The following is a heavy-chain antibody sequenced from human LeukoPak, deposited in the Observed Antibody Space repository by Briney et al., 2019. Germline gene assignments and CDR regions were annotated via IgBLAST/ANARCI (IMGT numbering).Heavy chain of an antibody. Sequence: GGSLRLSCAASGFTFDDYAMHWVRQAPGKGLEWVSGISWNSGSMGYADSVKGRFPISRDNAKNSLYLQMNSLRAEATAVYYCARVPRIRLGELSASTDYYYYYGMDVWGQGTTVTVSS. V-gene: IGHV3-9*01. CDR2: ISWNSGSM. D-gene: IGHD3-16*02. CDR1: GFTFDDYA. J-gene: IGHJ6*02. CDR3: ARVPRIRLGELSASTDYYYYYGMDV.